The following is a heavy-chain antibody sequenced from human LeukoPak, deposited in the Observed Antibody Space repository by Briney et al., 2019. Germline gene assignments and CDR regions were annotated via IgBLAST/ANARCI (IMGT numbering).Heavy chain of an antibody. Sequence: ASVKVSCKTSGYTFTGYYMHWVRQAPGQGLEWMGIINPRGGSTRYAQNLQGRVTMTRDTSTSTVYMELSSLRSEDTAVYYCASTPRIPAAGTIDHWGQGTLVTVSS. CDR1: GYTFTGYY. CDR2: INPRGGST. J-gene: IGHJ4*02. CDR3: ASTPRIPAAGTIDH. V-gene: IGHV1-46*01. D-gene: IGHD6-13*01.